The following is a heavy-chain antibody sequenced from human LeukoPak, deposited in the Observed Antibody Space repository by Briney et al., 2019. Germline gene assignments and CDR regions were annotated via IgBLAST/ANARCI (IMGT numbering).Heavy chain of an antibody. CDR1: GGSISSSSYY. CDR3: ARVSSSSWIVY. V-gene: IGHV4-39*07. D-gene: IGHD6-13*01. CDR2: TYYSGST. Sequence: PSETLSLTCTVSGGSISSSSYYWGWIRQPPGKGLEWIGSTYYSGSTYYNPSLKSRVTISVDTSKNQFSLKLSSVTAADTAVYYCARVSSSSWIVYWGQGTLVTVSS. J-gene: IGHJ4*02.